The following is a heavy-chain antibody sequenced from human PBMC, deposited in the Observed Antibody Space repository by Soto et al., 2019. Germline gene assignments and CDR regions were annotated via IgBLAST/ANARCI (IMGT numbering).Heavy chain of an antibody. CDR2: ISYDGSNK. V-gene: IGHV3-30*03. J-gene: IGHJ4*02. Sequence: VRLSCAASGFTFSSYGMHWVRQAPGKGLEWVAVISYDGSNKYYAGSVKGRFTISRDNSKNTLYLQMNSLRAEDTAVYYCARDRTGLYPGGFDYWGQGTLVTVSS. CDR3: ARDRTGLYPGGFDY. CDR1: GFTFSSYG. D-gene: IGHD2-8*01.